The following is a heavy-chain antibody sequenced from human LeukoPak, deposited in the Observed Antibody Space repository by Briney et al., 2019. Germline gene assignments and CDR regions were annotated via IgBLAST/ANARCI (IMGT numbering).Heavy chain of an antibody. V-gene: IGHV4-30-4*01. CDR2: IYYSGST. J-gene: IGHJ3*02. CDR3: ARATDPFYSSSGAI. Sequence: SQTLSLTCTVSGGSISSGDYYWSWIRQPPGKGLEWIGYIYYSGSTYYNPSLKSRVTISVDTSKNQFSLKLSSVTAADTAVYYCARATDPFYSSSGAIWGQGTMVTVSS. CDR1: GGSISSGDYY. D-gene: IGHD6-13*01.